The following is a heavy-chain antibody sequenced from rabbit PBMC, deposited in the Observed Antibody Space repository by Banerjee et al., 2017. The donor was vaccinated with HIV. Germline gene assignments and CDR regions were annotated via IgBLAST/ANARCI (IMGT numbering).Heavy chain of an antibody. V-gene: IGHV1S7*01. CDR3: ARLDVADAYFDL. CDR1: GFDFSSYY. CDR2: IDPVFGST. J-gene: IGHJ4*01. Sequence: QLKESGGGLVQPGGSLKLSCKASGFDFSSYYMSWVRQAPGKGLEWIGYIDPVFGSTYYASWVNGRFTISSHNAQNTLYLQLTSLTAADTATYFCARLDVADAYFDLWGQGTLVTVS. D-gene: IGHD2-1*01.